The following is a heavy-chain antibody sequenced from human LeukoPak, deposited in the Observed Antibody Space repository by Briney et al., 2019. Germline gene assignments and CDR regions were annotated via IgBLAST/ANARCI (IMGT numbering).Heavy chain of an antibody. V-gene: IGHV3-48*03. D-gene: IGHD3-22*01. CDR3: ASYYDSSGYYFFVF. Sequence: GSLRLSCAASGFTFSSYEMNWVRQAPGKGLEWVSYISSSGSTIYYADSVKGRFTISRDNAKNSLYLQMNSLRAEDTAVYYCASYYDSSGYYFFVFWGQGTLATVSS. CDR1: GFTFSSYE. J-gene: IGHJ4*02. CDR2: ISSSGSTI.